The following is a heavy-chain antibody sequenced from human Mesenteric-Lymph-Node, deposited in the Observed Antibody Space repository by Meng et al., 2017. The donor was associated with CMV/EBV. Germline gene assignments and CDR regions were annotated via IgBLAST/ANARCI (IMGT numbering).Heavy chain of an antibody. CDR1: GGSVSSGSYY. CDR3: ATHIGAVPVTPECFPH. Sequence: SETLSLTCTVSGGSVSSGSYYCSWLRQPPGKGPEWIGDIHYSGNTNYNPSLKSRVTISLDTSKNHFFLRLNSVTAADTAVYYCATHIGAVPVTPECFPHWGQGTLVTVSS. D-gene: IGHD2-21*01. V-gene: IGHV4-61*03. CDR2: IHYSGNT. J-gene: IGHJ1*01.